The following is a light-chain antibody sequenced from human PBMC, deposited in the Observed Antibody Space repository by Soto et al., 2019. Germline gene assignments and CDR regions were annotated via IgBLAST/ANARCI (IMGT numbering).Light chain of an antibody. V-gene: IGKV1-39*01. CDR3: QQSYSSPLT. Sequence: DIQMTQSPYSLSASVGDRVTITCRAGQTIIRSLSWYQQQPGKAPKLLIYTASSLQSGVPSRFSGSGSGTDFTLTISSLQPEDFATYYCQQSYSSPLTFGGGTKVDIK. CDR1: QTIIRS. J-gene: IGKJ4*01. CDR2: TAS.